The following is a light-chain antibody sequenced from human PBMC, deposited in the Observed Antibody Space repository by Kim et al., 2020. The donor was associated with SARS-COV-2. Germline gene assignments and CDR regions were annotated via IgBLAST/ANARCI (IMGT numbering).Light chain of an antibody. Sequence: ALGQTVRITCQGDSLRTSYASWYQQKPGQAPVLVIYVNYNRPSGIPDRFSGSNSGNTASLTITGAQADDEADYFCSSRDSSGDHWVFGGGTKLTVL. CDR3: SSRDSSGDHWV. V-gene: IGLV3-19*01. CDR2: VNY. J-gene: IGLJ3*02. CDR1: SLRTSY.